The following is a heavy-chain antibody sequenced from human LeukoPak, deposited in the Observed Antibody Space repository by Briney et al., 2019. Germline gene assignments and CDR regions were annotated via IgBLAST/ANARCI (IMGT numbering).Heavy chain of an antibody. Sequence: GGSQSLSCAASGFTFSSYWMSRVRQAPGKGLEWVANIKQDGSEKYYVDSVKGRFTISRDKAKNSLYLQMNSLRAEDTAVYYCARDVDVVVPALGSGVSFDPWGEGTLVTVSS. J-gene: IGHJ5*02. CDR3: ARDVDVVVPALGSGVSFDP. V-gene: IGHV3-7*01. CDR2: IKQDGSEK. D-gene: IGHD2-2*01. CDR1: GFTFSSYW.